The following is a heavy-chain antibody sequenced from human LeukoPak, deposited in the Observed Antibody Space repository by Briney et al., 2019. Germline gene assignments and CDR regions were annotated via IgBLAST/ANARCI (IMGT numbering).Heavy chain of an antibody. CDR3: MTSGGRSDDA. J-gene: IGHJ4*02. CDR2: ISRSGDK. Sequence: GGSLRLSCAASGFTFSTYAMTWVRQAPGKGLEWVSAISRSGDKYYADSVRGRFTISRDSSKNTVYLQLNNLRAEDTAVYYCMTSGGRSDDAWGQGTQVTVS. CDR1: GFTFSTYA. D-gene: IGHD1-14*01. V-gene: IGHV3-23*01.